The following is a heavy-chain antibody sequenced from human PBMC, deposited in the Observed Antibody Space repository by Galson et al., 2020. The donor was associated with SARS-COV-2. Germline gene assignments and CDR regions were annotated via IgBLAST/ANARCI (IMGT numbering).Heavy chain of an antibody. Sequence: SETLSLTCTVSGGSISSYYWSWIRQPAGKGLEWIGRIYTSGSTNYNPSLKSRVTMSVDTSKNQFSLKLSSVTAADTAVYYCARGKQGATGSYGYYYYYMDVWGKGTTVTVSS. J-gene: IGHJ6*03. V-gene: IGHV4-4*07. CDR1: GGSISSYY. D-gene: IGHD1-26*01. CDR3: ARGKQGATGSYGYYYYYMDV. CDR2: IYTSGST.